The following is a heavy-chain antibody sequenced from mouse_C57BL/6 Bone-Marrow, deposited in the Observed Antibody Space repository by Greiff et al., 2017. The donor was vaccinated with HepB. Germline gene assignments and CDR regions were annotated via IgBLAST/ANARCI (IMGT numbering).Heavy chain of an antibody. CDR3: ASPPYDYGSERYFDV. J-gene: IGHJ1*03. V-gene: IGHV1-55*01. CDR1: GYPFTSYW. Sequence: QVQLKQPGAELVKPGALAKMFRKASGYPFTSYWITWVKPRPGQGPEWIGDIYPGSGSTNYNEKFKSKATLTVDTSSSTAYMQLSSLTSEDSAVYYCASPPYDYGSERYFDVWGTGTTVTVSS. CDR2: IYPGSGST. D-gene: IGHD1-1*01.